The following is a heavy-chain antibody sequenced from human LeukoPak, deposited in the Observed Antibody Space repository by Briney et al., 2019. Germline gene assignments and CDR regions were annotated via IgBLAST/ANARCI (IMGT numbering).Heavy chain of an antibody. D-gene: IGHD3-3*01. Sequence: GGSLRLSCAASGFTFDDYGMSWVRQAPGKGLEWVSAISGSGGSTYYADSVKGRFTISRDNSKNTLYLQMNSLRAEDTAVYYCAKDRRSGYYSWGQGTLVTVSS. V-gene: IGHV3-23*01. CDR2: ISGSGGST. CDR1: GFTFDDYG. CDR3: AKDRRSGYYS. J-gene: IGHJ4*02.